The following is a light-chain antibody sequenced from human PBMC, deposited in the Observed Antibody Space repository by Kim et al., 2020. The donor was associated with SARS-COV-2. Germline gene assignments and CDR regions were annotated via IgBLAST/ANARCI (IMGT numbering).Light chain of an antibody. CDR1: QSLLHSNGYIY. V-gene: IGKV2-28*01. CDR3: MQALQTSIT. Sequence: DIVMTQSPLSLPVTPGEPASISCRSSQSLLHSNGYIYLDWYLQKPGQSPQLLIYLGSNRASGVPDRFSDSGSGTDFTLKISRVEAEDVGVYYCMQALQTSITFGQGTRLEIK. J-gene: IGKJ5*01. CDR2: LGS.